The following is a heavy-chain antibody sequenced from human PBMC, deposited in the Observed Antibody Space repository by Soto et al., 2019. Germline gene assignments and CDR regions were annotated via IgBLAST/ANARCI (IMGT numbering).Heavy chain of an antibody. V-gene: IGHV3-23*01. Sequence: EVQLLESGGGLVQPGGSLRLSCAASGFTFSSYAMSWVRQAPGKGLEWVSAISGSGGSTYYADSVKGRFTISRDNSKNTLYLQMNSLRAEYTAVYYCANPLNQQWWGWFDPWGQGTLVTVSS. CDR2: ISGSGGST. CDR1: GFTFSSYA. D-gene: IGHD2-15*01. CDR3: ANPLNQQWWGWFDP. J-gene: IGHJ5*02.